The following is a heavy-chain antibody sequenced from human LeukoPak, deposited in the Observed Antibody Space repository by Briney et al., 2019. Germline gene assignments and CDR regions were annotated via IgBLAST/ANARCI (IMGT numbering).Heavy chain of an antibody. CDR1: GFTFSSYW. Sequence: GGSLRLSCAASGFTFSSYWMSWVRQAPGKGLEWVANINQDGSEKYYVDSVKGRFTISRDNAKNSLYLQMNSLRAEDTAVYYCAREGQWLGRYYFDYWGQGTLVTVSS. D-gene: IGHD6-19*01. CDR2: INQDGSEK. J-gene: IGHJ4*02. V-gene: IGHV3-7*01. CDR3: AREGQWLGRYYFDY.